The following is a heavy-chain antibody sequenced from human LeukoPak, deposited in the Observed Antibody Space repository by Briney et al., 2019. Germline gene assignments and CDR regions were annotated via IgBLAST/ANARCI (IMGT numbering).Heavy chain of an antibody. D-gene: IGHD6-6*01. CDR3: ARGSRSCFDY. Sequence: GGSLRLSCAASGFTFDDYAMHWVRQAPGKGLEWVSLISGDGGSTYYADSVKGRFTISRDNSKNTLYLQMNSLRAEDTAVYYCARGSRSCFDYWGQGTLVTVSS. V-gene: IGHV3-43*02. CDR2: ISGDGGST. CDR1: GFTFDDYA. J-gene: IGHJ4*02.